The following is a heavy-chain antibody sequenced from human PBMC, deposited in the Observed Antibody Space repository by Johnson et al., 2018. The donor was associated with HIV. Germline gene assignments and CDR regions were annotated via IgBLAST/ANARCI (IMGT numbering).Heavy chain of an antibody. D-gene: IGHD5-18*01. CDR3: AKNREYTSGFDAFDS. V-gene: IGHV3-30-3*02. Sequence: QVQLVESGGGLVQPGRSLRLSCAASGFTFSSYAMSWVRQAPGKGLEWVAVISYDGSNKYYADSVKGRFTISRDNSKNTLYLQMNSLRTEDTAVYYCAKNREYTSGFDAFDSWGRGTMISVSS. J-gene: IGHJ3*02. CDR2: ISYDGSNK. CDR1: GFTFSSYA.